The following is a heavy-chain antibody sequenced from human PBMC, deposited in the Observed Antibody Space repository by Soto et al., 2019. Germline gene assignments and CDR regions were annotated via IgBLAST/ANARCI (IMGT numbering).Heavy chain of an antibody. Sequence: GGSLRLSCAASGFTFSSYWMSWVRQAPGKGLEWVANIKQDGSEKYYVDSVKSRFTISRDNAKNSLYLQMNSLRAEDTAVYYCARPGYSSSWYFDYWGQGTLVTVSS. CDR1: GFTFSSYW. CDR2: IKQDGSEK. D-gene: IGHD6-13*01. CDR3: ARPGYSSSWYFDY. V-gene: IGHV3-7*01. J-gene: IGHJ4*02.